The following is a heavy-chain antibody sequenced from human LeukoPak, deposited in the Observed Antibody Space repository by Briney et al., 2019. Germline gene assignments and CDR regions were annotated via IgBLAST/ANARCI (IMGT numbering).Heavy chain of an antibody. CDR2: IYRSGSA. CDR3: ARDVGTALVTGDY. J-gene: IGHJ4*02. V-gene: IGHV4-4*02. Sequence: PGGSLRLSCAASGFTFSSYAMSWVRQPPGQGLEWIGEIYRSGSANYNPSLKSRVTISVDKSKNQLSLKLISVTAADTAVYYCARDVGTALVTGDYWGQGTLVTVSS. CDR1: GFTFSSYAM. D-gene: IGHD5-18*01.